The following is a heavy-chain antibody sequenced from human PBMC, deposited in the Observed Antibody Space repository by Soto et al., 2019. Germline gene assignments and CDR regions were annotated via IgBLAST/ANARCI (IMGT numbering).Heavy chain of an antibody. D-gene: IGHD5-12*01. CDR2: ISGSGGSS. CDR3: AKGSIEYSASVDY. Sequence: EVQLLESGGGLIQPGGSLRLSCSASGFSFNSYAMMWVRQAPGKGLEWVSVISGSGGSSYFADSAKGRFTISRDNSKNMLYLEMNSLRVEDTARYFCAKGSIEYSASVDYWGQGTLVIVSS. CDR1: GFSFNSYA. J-gene: IGHJ4*02. V-gene: IGHV3-23*01.